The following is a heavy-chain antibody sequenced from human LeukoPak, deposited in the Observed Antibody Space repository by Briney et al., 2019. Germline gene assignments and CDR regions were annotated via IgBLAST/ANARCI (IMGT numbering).Heavy chain of an antibody. CDR3: ARGRGYCSGASCQDAFDI. V-gene: IGHV4-59*01. D-gene: IGHD2-15*01. CDR1: GGSISSYY. J-gene: IGHJ3*02. CDR2: IYYSGST. Sequence: SETLSLTCTVSGGSISSYYWSWIRQPPGKGLEWIGYIYYSGSTNYNPSLKSRVTISVDTSKNQFSLKLSSVTAADTAVYYCARGRGYCSGASCQDAFDIWGQGTMVTVSS.